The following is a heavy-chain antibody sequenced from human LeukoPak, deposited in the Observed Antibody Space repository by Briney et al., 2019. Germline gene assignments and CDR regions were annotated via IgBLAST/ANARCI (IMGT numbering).Heavy chain of an antibody. CDR3: AREVVVVAAATLSYYYGMDV. CDR2: ISYDGSNK. CDR1: GFTFSSCA. D-gene: IGHD2-15*01. J-gene: IGHJ6*02. Sequence: PGRSLRLSCAASGFTFSSCAMHWVRQAPGKGLEWVAVISYDGSNKYYADSVKGRFTISRDNSKNTLYLQMNSLRAEDTAVYYCAREVVVVAAATLSYYYGMDVWGQGTTVTVSS. V-gene: IGHV3-30-3*01.